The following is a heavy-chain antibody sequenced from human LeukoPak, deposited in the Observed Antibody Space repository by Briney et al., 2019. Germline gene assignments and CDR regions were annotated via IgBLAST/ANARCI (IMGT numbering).Heavy chain of an antibody. J-gene: IGHJ5*02. CDR2: FYASGTT. V-gene: IGHV4-4*07. Sequence: SETLSLTCNVFGVYISNYFWSWLRQPAGKGLDWIGRFYASGTTYYNPPLRSRVTLSMDTSKNHFSLKPTSVTAADTAVYYCARTHCGGGSCDTFDPWGQGTLVTVSS. CDR1: GVYISNYF. CDR3: ARTHCGGGSCDTFDP. D-gene: IGHD2-21*01.